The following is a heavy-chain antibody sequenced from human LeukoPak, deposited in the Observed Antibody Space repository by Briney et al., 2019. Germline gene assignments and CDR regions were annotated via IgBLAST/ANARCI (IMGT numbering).Heavy chain of an antibody. CDR3: ARHGLKLVGASTIYFDN. J-gene: IGHJ4*02. CDR2: IHSSGST. V-gene: IGHV4-59*08. CDR1: GGSISNNY. D-gene: IGHD1-26*01. Sequence: SETLSLTCSVSGGSISNNYWSWILQSPEKGLEWIGYIHSSGSTDYNPSFKSRVVVSVDTSKNQFSLKLYSVTAADTAVYYCARHGLKLVGASTIYFDNWGQGTLVTVSS.